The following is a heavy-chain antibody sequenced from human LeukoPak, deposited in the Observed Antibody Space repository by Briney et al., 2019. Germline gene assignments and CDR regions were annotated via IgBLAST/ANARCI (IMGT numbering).Heavy chain of an antibody. V-gene: IGHV3-21*01. CDR3: TRGGAYGMDV. CDR2: ISSSGGYI. J-gene: IGHJ6*02. Sequence: GGSLRLSCAASGFTFSSFGMNWVRQAPGKGLDWVSSISSSGGYIYYPDSVKGRFTVSRDNAKSSLYLQMNSLRVEDTAVYYCTRGGAYGMDVWGQGTTVTVSS. CDR1: GFTFSSFG.